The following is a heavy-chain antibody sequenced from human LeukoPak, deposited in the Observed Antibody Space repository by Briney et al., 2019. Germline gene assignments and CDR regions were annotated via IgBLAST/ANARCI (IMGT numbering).Heavy chain of an antibody. CDR3: ARAPTWFRDGYNYSHY. D-gene: IGHD5-24*01. Sequence: ASVKVSCKASGYTFTSYDINWVRQATGQGLEWMGWMNPNSGNTGYAQKFQGRVTITRNTSISTAYMELSSLRSEDTAVYYCARAPTWFRDGYNYSHYWGQGTLVTVSS. J-gene: IGHJ4*02. CDR1: GYTFTSYD. CDR2: MNPNSGNT. V-gene: IGHV1-8*03.